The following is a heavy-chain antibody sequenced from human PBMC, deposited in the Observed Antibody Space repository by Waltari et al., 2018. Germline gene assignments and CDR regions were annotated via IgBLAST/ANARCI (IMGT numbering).Heavy chain of an antibody. D-gene: IGHD4-17*01. V-gene: IGHV1-2*06. CDR3: ARVNKDPWDYGFPH. J-gene: IGHJ4*02. CDR2: INPNSGGT. Sequence: QVQLVQSGAEVKKPGASVKVSCKASGYTFTGYYMHWVRQAPGQGLEWMGRINPNSGGTNYAQMFQGRVTMTRDTSISTAYMELSRLRSDDTAVYYCARVNKDPWDYGFPHWGQGTLVTVSS. CDR1: GYTFTGYY.